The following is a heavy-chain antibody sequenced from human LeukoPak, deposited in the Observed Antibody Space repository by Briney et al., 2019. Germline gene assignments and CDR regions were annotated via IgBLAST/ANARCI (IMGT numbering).Heavy chain of an antibody. Sequence: NSGGSLRLSCAASGFTFRNAWMSWVRQAPGKGLEWVGRIKSKTDGETTDYAAPVKGRFTISRDDSKNTLYLQMNSLKTEDTAVYYCTIVKVGVGALDYWGQGTLVTVSS. CDR3: TIVKVGVGALDY. J-gene: IGHJ4*02. D-gene: IGHD1-26*01. CDR1: GFTFRNAW. CDR2: IKSKTDGETT. V-gene: IGHV3-15*01.